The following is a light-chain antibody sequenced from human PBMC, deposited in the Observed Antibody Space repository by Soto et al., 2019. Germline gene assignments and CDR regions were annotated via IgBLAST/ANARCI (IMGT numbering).Light chain of an antibody. J-gene: IGKJ5*01. V-gene: IGKV3-20*01. CDR3: QQSGSSST. CDR1: QPVSSSH. Sequence: ESVLTQSPGTLSLHPGERATLSCRASQPVSSSHLVWYQQKPGQAPRLLFYGASGRATGIPGRFRASGSGTDFTLTFSKLEAEDFATYYCQQSGSSSTFGQGTRLEIK. CDR2: GAS.